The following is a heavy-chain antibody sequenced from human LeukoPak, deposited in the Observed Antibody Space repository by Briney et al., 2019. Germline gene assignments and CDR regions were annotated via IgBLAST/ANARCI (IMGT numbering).Heavy chain of an antibody. CDR2: ISGSGDNT. CDR3: AKEPQYSGSPYFDY. Sequence: GGSLRLSCAASGFTFSNYAMTWVRQAPGKGLEWVSAISGSGDNTYYVDSVQGRFTISRDNSKNTLYLQMNSLRAEDTAVYYCAKEPQYSGSPYFDYWGQGTLVTVSS. D-gene: IGHD1-26*01. V-gene: IGHV3-23*01. J-gene: IGHJ4*02. CDR1: GFTFSNYA.